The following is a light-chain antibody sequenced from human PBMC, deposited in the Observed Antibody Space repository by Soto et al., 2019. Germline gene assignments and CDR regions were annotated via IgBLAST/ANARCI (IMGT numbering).Light chain of an antibody. CDR3: QQYNNWPPIT. CDR2: KAS. J-gene: IGKJ5*01. Sequence: DIQMTQSPSTLSASVGDRATITCRASQSISSWLAWYQQKPGKAPKLLIYKASSLESGVPSRFSGSGSGTEFTLTIRSLQSEDLAVYYCQQYNNWPPITFGKGTRLEIK. V-gene: IGKV1-5*03. CDR1: QSISSW.